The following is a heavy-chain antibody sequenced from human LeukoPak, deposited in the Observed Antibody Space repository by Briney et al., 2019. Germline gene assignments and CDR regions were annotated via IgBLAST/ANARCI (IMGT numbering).Heavy chain of an antibody. V-gene: IGHV3-21*01. D-gene: IGHD3-3*01. CDR1: GFTFSSYN. CDR2: ISSSSNYI. Sequence: PGGSLRLSCAASGFTFSSYNMNWVRQAPGKGLEWVSSISSSSNYIYYADSVKGRFTISRDNSKNTLYLQMNSLRAEDTAVYYCAKSTIFGVVKSYHDYWGQGTLVTVSS. CDR3: AKSTIFGVVKSYHDY. J-gene: IGHJ4*02.